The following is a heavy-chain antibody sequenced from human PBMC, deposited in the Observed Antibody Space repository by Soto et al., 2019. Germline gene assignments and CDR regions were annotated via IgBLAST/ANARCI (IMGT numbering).Heavy chain of an antibody. V-gene: IGHV3-30*18. CDR1: GFTFSSYG. Sequence: SGGPLRLSCAASGFTFSSYGMHWVRKAPGKGLEWVAVISYDGSNKYYADSVKGRFTISRDNSKNTLYLQMNSLRAEDTAVYYCAKDTEYSSSWYAYYYYGMDVWGQGTTVTVSS. J-gene: IGHJ6*02. D-gene: IGHD6-13*01. CDR2: ISYDGSNK. CDR3: AKDTEYSSSWYAYYYYGMDV.